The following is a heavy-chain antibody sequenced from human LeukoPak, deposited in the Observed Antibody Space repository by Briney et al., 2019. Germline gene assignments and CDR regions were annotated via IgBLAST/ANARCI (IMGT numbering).Heavy chain of an antibody. V-gene: IGHV1-69*04. D-gene: IGHD3-9*01. J-gene: IGHJ5*02. Sequence: SVKVSCKASGGTFSSYTISWVRQAPGQGLEWMGRIIPILRIANYAQKFQGRVTITADKSTSTAYMELSSLRSEDTAVYYCARDGGYDILTGYPQYNWFDPWGQGTLVTVSS. CDR2: IIPILRIA. CDR3: ARDGGYDILTGYPQYNWFDP. CDR1: GGTFSSYT.